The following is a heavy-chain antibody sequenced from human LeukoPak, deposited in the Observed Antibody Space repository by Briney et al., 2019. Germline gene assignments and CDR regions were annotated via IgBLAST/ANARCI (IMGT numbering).Heavy chain of an antibody. D-gene: IGHD3-10*01. Sequence: SETLSLTCTVSGGSISSSSYYWGWIRQPPGKGLEWIGSIYYSGSTYYNPSLKSRVTISVDTSKNQFSLKLSSVTAADTAVYYCARRVAVRGVIITYYYMDVWGKGTTVTISS. CDR3: ARRVAVRGVIITYYYMDV. CDR1: GGSISSSSYY. J-gene: IGHJ6*03. V-gene: IGHV4-39*01. CDR2: IYYSGST.